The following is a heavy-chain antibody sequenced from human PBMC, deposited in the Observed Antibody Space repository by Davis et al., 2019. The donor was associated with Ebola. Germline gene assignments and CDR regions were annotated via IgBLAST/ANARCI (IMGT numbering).Heavy chain of an antibody. CDR3: ARVRKQLVLGTDY. D-gene: IGHD6-6*01. CDR2: IYYSGST. CDR1: GGSISSYY. J-gene: IGHJ4*02. Sequence: SETLSLTCTVSGGSISSYYWSWIRQPPGKGLEWIGSIYYSGSTYYNPSLKSRVTISVDTSKNQFSLKLSSVTAADTAVYYCARVRKQLVLGTDYWGQGTLVTVSS. V-gene: IGHV4-59*05.